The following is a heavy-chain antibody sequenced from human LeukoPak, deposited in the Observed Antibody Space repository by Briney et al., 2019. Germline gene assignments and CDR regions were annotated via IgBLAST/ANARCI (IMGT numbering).Heavy chain of an antibody. Sequence: GGSLRLSCAASGFTFSSYWMSWVRQAPGKGLEWVANIKQDGSEEYYVDSVKGRFTISRDNAKNSLFLQMNSLRAEDTAVYYCARDREIWLPHNWFDPWGQGTLVTVSS. V-gene: IGHV3-7*01. CDR3: ARDREIWLPHNWFDP. CDR1: GFTFSSYW. J-gene: IGHJ5*02. D-gene: IGHD5-24*01. CDR2: IKQDGSEE.